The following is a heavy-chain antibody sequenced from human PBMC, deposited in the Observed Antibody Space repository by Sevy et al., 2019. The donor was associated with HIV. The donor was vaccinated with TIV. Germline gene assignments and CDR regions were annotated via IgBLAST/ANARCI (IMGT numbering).Heavy chain of an antibody. V-gene: IGHV3-7*01. J-gene: IGHJ4*02. D-gene: IGHD3-16*02. CDR3: ARALADWASFHYSV. CDR2: IKQDGTDE. CDR1: GFTFSTYW. Sequence: GESLKISCAASGFTFSTYWMTWVRQAPGKGLEWVANIKQDGTDEEYVDSVKGRFTISRDNAKKTLYLQLDSLRAEDTAVYFCARALADWASFHYSVWGQGTLVTVSS.